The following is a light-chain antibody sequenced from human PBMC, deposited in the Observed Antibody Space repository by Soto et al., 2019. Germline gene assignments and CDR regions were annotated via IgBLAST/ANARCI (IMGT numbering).Light chain of an antibody. J-gene: IGLJ1*01. V-gene: IGLV2-23*01. CDR2: EGS. CDR1: SSDVGGYPL. Sequence: QSVLTQPASVSGSPGQSITISCTVTSSDVGGYPLVSWYQQHPGKAPKLMIYEGSKRPSGVSNRFSGSKSGYTASLTISGLQAEDEADYYCCSYAGPRYVFGSGTKVTVL. CDR3: CSYAGPRYV.